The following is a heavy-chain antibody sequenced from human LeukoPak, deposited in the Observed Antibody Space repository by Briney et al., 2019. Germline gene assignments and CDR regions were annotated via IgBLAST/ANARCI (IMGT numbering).Heavy chain of an antibody. CDR2: INHSGST. CDR3: ASLDSSGYYFFDY. J-gene: IGHJ4*02. D-gene: IGHD3-22*01. V-gene: IGHV4-34*01. CDR1: GGSFSGYY. Sequence: SETLPLTCAVYGGSFSGYYWSWIRQPPGKGLEWIGEINHSGSTNYNPSLKSRVTISVDTSKNQFSLKLSSVTAADTAVYYCASLDSSGYYFFDYWGQGTLVTVSS.